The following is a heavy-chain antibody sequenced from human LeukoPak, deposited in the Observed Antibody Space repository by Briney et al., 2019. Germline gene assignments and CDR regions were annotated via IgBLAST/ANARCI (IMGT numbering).Heavy chain of an antibody. J-gene: IGHJ5*02. D-gene: IGHD2-2*01. CDR2: INHSGST. V-gene: IGHV4-34*01. CDR1: GGSFSGYY. CDR3: ARLMKYQLLFWFDP. Sequence: SETLSLTCAVYGGSFSGYYWSWIRQPPGKGLERIGEINHSGSTNYNPSLKSRVTISVDTSKNQFSLKLSSVTAADTAVYYCARLMKYQLLFWFDPWGQGTLVTVSS.